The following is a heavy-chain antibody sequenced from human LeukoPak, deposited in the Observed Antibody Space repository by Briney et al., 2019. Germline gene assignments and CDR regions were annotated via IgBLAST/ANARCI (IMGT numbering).Heavy chain of an antibody. V-gene: IGHV4-39*01. CDR2: IYYSGST. J-gene: IGHJ3*02. CDR1: GGSISNSSYY. D-gene: IGHD3-22*01. Sequence: PSETLSLTCTVSGGSISNSSYYWGWIRQPPGKGLKWIGSIYYSGSTYHNPSLRSRVTISADTSKNQISLKLSSVTAADTAVHYCASDSSRHAFDIWGQGTMVTVSS. CDR3: ASDSSRHAFDI.